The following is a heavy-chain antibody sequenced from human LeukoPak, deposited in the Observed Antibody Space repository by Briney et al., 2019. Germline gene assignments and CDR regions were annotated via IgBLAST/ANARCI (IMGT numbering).Heavy chain of an antibody. D-gene: IGHD2-21*02. CDR1: GFTFSSYW. CDR3: ARTASFVVVTAILDY. CDR2: IRKDGSDI. J-gene: IGHJ4*02. Sequence: SGGSLRLSCAASGFTFSSYWMSWVRQAPGKGLGWVANIRKDGSDIHYVDSVKGRFTISRDNAKNSLYLEMSSLRGEDTALYYCARTASFVVVTAILDYWGQGTLVTVSS. V-gene: IGHV3-7*01.